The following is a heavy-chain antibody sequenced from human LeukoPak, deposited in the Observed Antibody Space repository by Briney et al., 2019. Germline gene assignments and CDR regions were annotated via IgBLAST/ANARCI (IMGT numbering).Heavy chain of an antibody. CDR1: GYSISSGYF. J-gene: IGHJ4*02. CDR3: ARRRPNRYYFDY. V-gene: IGHV4-38-2*02. D-gene: IGHD1-1*01. CDR2: IYQRATV. Sequence: PSETLSLTCNVSGYSISSGYFWGWVRQAPGKGLEWIGSIYQRATVHYNPSLKSRVTISLDTSKNQFSLKLSSVTAADTAVYYCARRRPNRYYFDYWGQGTLVTVSS.